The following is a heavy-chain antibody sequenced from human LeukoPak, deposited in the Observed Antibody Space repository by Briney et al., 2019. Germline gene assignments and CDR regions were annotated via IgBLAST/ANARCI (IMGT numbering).Heavy chain of an antibody. CDR3: ARREYDYVWGRSPKIDY. J-gene: IGHJ4*02. CDR1: GGSIRGYY. CDR2: IYSSGTT. D-gene: IGHD3-16*01. V-gene: IGHV4-59*12. Sequence: SETLSLTCSVSGGSIRGYYWSWIRQPPGEGLDWIGNIYSSGTTTYNPSLKSRVTISVDTSKNQFSLQLSSVTAADTAVYYCARREYDYVWGRSPKIDYWGQGTLVTVSS.